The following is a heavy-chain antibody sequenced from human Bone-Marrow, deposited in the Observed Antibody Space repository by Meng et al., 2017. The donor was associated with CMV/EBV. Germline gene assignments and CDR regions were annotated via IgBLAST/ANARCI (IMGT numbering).Heavy chain of an antibody. CDR1: GLTFSSYG. V-gene: IGHV3-30*02. D-gene: IGHD2-2*01. Sequence: GGSLRLARAASGLTFSSYGMHWVRQAPGKGLEWVAFIRYDGSNKYYADSVKGRFTISRDNSKNSLYLQMNSRRAEDTAVYYCARVIPAALYGMDVWGQGTTVTVSS. CDR3: ARVIPAALYGMDV. CDR2: IRYDGSNK. J-gene: IGHJ6*02.